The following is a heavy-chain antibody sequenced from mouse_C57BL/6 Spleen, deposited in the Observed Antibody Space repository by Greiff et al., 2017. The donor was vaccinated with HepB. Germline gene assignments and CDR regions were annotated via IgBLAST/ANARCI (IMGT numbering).Heavy chain of an antibody. CDR2: IYPGSGST. CDR3: ARGGDYYYGSSYFDY. V-gene: IGHV1-55*01. D-gene: IGHD1-1*01. Sequence: VQLQQPGAELVKPGASVKMSCKASGYTFTSYWITWVKQRPGQGLEWIGDIYPGSGSTNYNEKFKSKATLTVDTSSSTAYMQLSSLTSEDSAVYYCARGGDYYYGSSYFDYWGQGTTLTVSS. CDR1: GYTFTSYW. J-gene: IGHJ2*01.